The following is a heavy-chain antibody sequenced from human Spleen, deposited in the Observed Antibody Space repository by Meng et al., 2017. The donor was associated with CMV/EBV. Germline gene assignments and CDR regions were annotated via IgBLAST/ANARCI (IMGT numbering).Heavy chain of an antibody. CDR3: AKDSVRGYYYYYGMDV. J-gene: IGHJ6*02. Sequence: ASVKVSCKTSGYTFIGYFLHWVRQATGQGLEWMGWMNPNSGNTGYAQKFQGRVTMTRNTSINTAYMELSSLTSEDTAVYYCAKDSVRGYYYYYGMDVWGQGTTVTVSS. CDR1: GYTFIGYF. D-gene: IGHD3-10*01. V-gene: IGHV1-8*02. CDR2: MNPNSGNT.